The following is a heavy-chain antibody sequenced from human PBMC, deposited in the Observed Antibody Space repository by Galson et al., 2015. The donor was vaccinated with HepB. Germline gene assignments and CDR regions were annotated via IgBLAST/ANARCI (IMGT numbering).Heavy chain of an antibody. V-gene: IGHV3-21*01. CDR3: SRDQKHYYDSPAGY. J-gene: IGHJ4*02. CDR2: ISRSSSYI. CDR1: GFTFSSYS. Sequence: SLRLSCAASGFTFSSYSMNWVRQAPGKGLEWVPSISRSSSYIYYADSVKGRFTISRDNAKNSLYLQRNSLRAEDTAVYYCSRDQKHYYDSPAGYLGQGTLVTVSS. D-gene: IGHD3-22*01.